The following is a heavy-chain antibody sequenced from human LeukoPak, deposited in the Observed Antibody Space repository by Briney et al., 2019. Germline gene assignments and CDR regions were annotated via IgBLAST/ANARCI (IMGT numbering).Heavy chain of an antibody. D-gene: IGHD1-26*01. CDR1: GYNFTDYY. Sequence: ASVKVSCKASGYNFTDYYIHWVRQAPGQGLEWMGWINPKSGGTNYAQKFRGRVTMIRDTSISTAYMELSGLRSDDTAVYYCARDSGLGPTWHPFDHWGQGTPVTVSS. J-gene: IGHJ4*02. CDR3: ARDSGLGPTWHPFDH. CDR2: INPKSGGT. V-gene: IGHV1-2*02.